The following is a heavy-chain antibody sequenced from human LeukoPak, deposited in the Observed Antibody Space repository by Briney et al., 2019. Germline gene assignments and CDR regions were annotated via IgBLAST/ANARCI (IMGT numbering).Heavy chain of an antibody. CDR2: IYYSGST. CDR3: ARDGLLWFGEDDAFDI. D-gene: IGHD3-10*01. CDR1: GGSISSYY. Sequence: SETLSLTCTVSGGSISSYYWSWIRQPPGKGLEWIGYIYYSGSTNYNPSLKSRVTISVDTSKNQFSLKLSSVTAADTAVYYCARDGLLWFGEDDAFDIWGQGTMVTVSS. V-gene: IGHV4-59*01. J-gene: IGHJ3*02.